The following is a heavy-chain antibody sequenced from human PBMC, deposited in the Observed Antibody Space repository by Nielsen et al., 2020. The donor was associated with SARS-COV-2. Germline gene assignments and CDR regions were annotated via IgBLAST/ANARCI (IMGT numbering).Heavy chain of an antibody. CDR2: ISSSSSYI. J-gene: IGHJ6*02. CDR3: ARGGEEPYYNFWSGYYRGYYYYGMDV. V-gene: IGHV3-21*01. D-gene: IGHD3-3*01. CDR1: GFTFSSYS. Sequence: LSLTCAASGFTFSSYSMNWVRQAPGKGLEWVSSISSSSSYIYYADSVKGRFTISRDNAKNSLYLQMNSLRAEDTAVYYCARGGEEPYYNFWSGYYRGYYYYGMDVWGQGTTVTVSS.